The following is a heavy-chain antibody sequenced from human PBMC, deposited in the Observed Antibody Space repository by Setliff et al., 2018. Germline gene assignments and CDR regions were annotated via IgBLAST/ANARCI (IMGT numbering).Heavy chain of an antibody. V-gene: IGHV1-2*02. D-gene: IGHD6-19*01. CDR1: GYTFSAYY. J-gene: IGHJ5*02. CDR2: INPHSGGT. CDR3: ARATRDSGGWYYEYNWFDP. Sequence: ASVKVSCKASGYTFSAYYIHWVRRAPGQGLEWMGWINPHSGGTNFPQTFQGRVTMTRDTSINTACMELSTLTSDDTAVYFCARATRDSGGWYYEYNWFDPWGQGTLVTVSS.